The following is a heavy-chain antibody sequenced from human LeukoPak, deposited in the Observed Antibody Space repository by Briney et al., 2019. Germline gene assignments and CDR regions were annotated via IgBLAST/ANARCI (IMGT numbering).Heavy chain of an antibody. D-gene: IGHD6-13*01. V-gene: IGHV3-21*01. Sequence: TGGSLRLPCTASGFTFSDCDMNWFRQAPGKGLEWVSSISYRTSHIYYADSVKGRFTISRDNAKNSLYLQMDSLRAEDTAVYFCGRAFPPLRTAAAGDYWGQGTLVTVSS. CDR1: GFTFSDCD. CDR3: GRAFPPLRTAAAGDY. CDR2: ISYRTSHI. J-gene: IGHJ4*02.